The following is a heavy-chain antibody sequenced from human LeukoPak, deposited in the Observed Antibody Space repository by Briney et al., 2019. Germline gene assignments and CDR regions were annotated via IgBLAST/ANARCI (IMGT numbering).Heavy chain of an antibody. CDR3: ARRPLSYGLDY. Sequence: NPSETLSLTCTVSGDSISNHTSYWTWIRQPAGKGLEWIGRIYASTSTSYNPSLKSRVTISVDTSKNAFSLKLTSVTAADTAVYYCARRPLSYGLDYWGQGTLVTVSS. J-gene: IGHJ4*02. CDR1: GDSISNHTSY. D-gene: IGHD3-10*01. V-gene: IGHV4-61*02. CDR2: IYASTST.